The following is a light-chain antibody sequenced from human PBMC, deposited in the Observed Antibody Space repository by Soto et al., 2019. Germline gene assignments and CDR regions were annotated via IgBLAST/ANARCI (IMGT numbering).Light chain of an antibody. CDR3: EQVNSYPLT. J-gene: IGKJ4*01. Sequence: DIQLTQSPSFLSASVGDRVTITCRASQGISSSLAWYQQKPGKAPNLLIYAASTLQTGVPTRFSGSGSGTEFTLTISSLQTEDFASYYCEQVNSYPLTFGGGTKVEIK. V-gene: IGKV1-9*01. CDR2: AAS. CDR1: QGISSS.